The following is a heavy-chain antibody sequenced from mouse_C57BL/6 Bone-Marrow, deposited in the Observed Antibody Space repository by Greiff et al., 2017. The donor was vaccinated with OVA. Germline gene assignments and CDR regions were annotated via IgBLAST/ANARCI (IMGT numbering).Heavy chain of an antibody. D-gene: IGHD2-4*01. Sequence: QVQLKQSGPELVKPGASLKISCKASGYAFTSSWMNWVKQRPGKGLEWIGRIYPADGDTNYNGKFKGKATLTADKSSSPAYMQLSSLTSEDSAVYFCARRDYDYPFGYWGQGTTLTVSS. CDR1: GYAFTSSW. V-gene: IGHV1-82*01. J-gene: IGHJ2*01. CDR2: IYPADGDT. CDR3: ARRDYDYPFGY.